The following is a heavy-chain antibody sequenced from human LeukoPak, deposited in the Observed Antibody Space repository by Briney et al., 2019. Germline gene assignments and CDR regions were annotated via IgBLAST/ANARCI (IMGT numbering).Heavy chain of an antibody. V-gene: IGHV3-30*18. J-gene: IGHJ4*02. Sequence: GGSLRLSCAVSGFSFSTYGMNWVRQAPGHGLEWLGIISHYGNNEYYGASVKARFTISRDNSKDALYLQMTSLRPEDTAVYYCAKGSDPFRWFGEFNIKLPLPIRDYYFDFWRQRTLLTVSS. D-gene: IGHD3-10*01. CDR2: ISHYGNNE. CDR1: GFSFSTYG. CDR3: AKGSDPFRWFGEFNIKLPLPIRDYYFDF.